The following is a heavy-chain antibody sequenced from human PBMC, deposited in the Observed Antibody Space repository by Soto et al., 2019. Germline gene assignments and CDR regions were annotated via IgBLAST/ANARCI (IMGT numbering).Heavy chain of an antibody. CDR3: ARDRGHFYGSGSYYNVYYGMDV. Sequence: SVKVSCKASGGTFSSYAISWVRQAPGQGLEWMGGIIPIFGTANYAQKFQGRVTITADESTSTAYMELSSLRSEDTAVYYCARDRGHFYGSGSYYNVYYGMDVWGQGTTVTVSS. CDR1: GGTFSSYA. J-gene: IGHJ6*02. CDR2: IIPIFGTA. V-gene: IGHV1-69*13. D-gene: IGHD3-10*01.